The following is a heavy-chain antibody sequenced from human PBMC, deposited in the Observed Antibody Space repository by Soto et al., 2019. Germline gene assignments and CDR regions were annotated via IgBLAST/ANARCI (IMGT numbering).Heavy chain of an antibody. CDR3: ARVRFLEWLSKPYYYYGMDV. V-gene: IGHV4-34*01. Sequence: SETLSLTCAVYGGSFSGYYWSWIRQPPGKGLEWIGEINHSGSTNYNPSLKSRVTISVDTSKNQFSLKLSSVTAADTAVYYCARVRFLEWLSKPYYYYGMDVWGQGTTVTVSS. J-gene: IGHJ6*02. D-gene: IGHD3-3*01. CDR2: INHSGST. CDR1: GGSFSGYY.